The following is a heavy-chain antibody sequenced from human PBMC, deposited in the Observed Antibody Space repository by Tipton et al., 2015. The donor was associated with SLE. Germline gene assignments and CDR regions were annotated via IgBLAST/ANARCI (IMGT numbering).Heavy chain of an antibody. CDR1: GGSISSGDYY. CDR2: IYYSGST. V-gene: IGHV4-30-4*01. CDR3: TRIVNIEAFDI. D-gene: IGHD5-12*01. J-gene: IGHJ3*02. Sequence: TLSLTCTVPGGSISSGDYYWSWIRQPPGKGLEWIGYIYYSGSTYYNPSLKSRVTISVDTSKNQFSLKLTSVTAADTAVYYCTRIVNIEAFDIWGQGTMVTVSS.